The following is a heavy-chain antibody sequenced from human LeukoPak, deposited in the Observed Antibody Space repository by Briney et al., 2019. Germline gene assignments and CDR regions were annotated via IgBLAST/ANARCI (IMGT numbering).Heavy chain of an antibody. CDR2: IYYSGST. Sequence: SETLSLTCSVSGGSINSALYYWAWIRQHPGKGLEWIGYIYYSGSTYYNPSLKSRVTISVDTSKNQFSLKLSSVTAADTAVYYCARVLVIAAARWFDPWGQGTLVTVSS. D-gene: IGHD6-13*01. V-gene: IGHV4-31*03. CDR1: GGSINSALYY. CDR3: ARVLVIAAARWFDP. J-gene: IGHJ5*02.